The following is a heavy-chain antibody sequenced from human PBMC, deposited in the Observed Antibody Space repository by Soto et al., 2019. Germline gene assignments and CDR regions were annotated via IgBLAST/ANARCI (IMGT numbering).Heavy chain of an antibody. V-gene: IGHV1-69*06. J-gene: IGHJ6*02. CDR3: ARDNAGTTHYYYGMDV. Sequence: QVQLVQSGAEVKKPGSSVKVSCKASGGTFSSYAISWVRQAPVQGLEWMGGIIPIFGTANYAQKFQGRVTITADKSTRIAYMELSSLGSEDTAVYYCARDNAGTTHYYYGMDVWGQGTTVTVSS. CDR1: GGTFSSYA. CDR2: IIPIFGTA. D-gene: IGHD1-7*01.